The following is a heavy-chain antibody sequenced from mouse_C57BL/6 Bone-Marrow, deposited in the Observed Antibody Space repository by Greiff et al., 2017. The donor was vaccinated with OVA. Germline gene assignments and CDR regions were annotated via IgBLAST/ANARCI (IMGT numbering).Heavy chain of an antibody. CDR2: IYPSDSET. J-gene: IGHJ3*01. CDR3: ARNYGSSLAWFAY. CDR1: GYTFTSYW. Sequence: QVQLKQSGAELVRPGSSVKLSCKASGYTFTSYWMDWVKQRPGQGLEWIGNIYPSDSETHYNQKFKDKGTLTVDKSSSTAYMQLSSLTSEDSAVYYCARNYGSSLAWFAYWGQGTLVTVSA. V-gene: IGHV1-61*01. D-gene: IGHD1-1*01.